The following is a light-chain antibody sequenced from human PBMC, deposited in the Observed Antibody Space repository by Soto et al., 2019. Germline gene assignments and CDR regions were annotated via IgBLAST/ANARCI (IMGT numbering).Light chain of an antibody. V-gene: IGLV2-14*01. CDR3: SSYTSSSTLVV. CDR2: DVS. CDR1: SSDVGGYNY. Sequence: QSALTQPASVSGSPGQSITISCTGTSSDVGGYNYVSWYQQHPGKAPKLMIYDVSNRPSGVSKRFSGSKSGNTASLTISGLQAEDEADYYCSSYTSSSTLVVFGGGTQLTV. J-gene: IGLJ2*01.